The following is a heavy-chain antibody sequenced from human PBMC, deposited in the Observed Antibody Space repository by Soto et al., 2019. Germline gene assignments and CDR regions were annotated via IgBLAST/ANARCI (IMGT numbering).Heavy chain of an antibody. D-gene: IGHD2-8*01. Sequence: QVQLQESGPGLVKPSQTLSLTCIVSGGSMSSRDYYWSWIRQYPGKGLEWIGYIYYSGSTYYHSALMSRVSISIATSKKQFSLKLNSVTAADTAVYYCARERLDSGVGQGAMDVWGQGITVTVSS. J-gene: IGHJ6*02. CDR2: IYYSGST. V-gene: IGHV4-31*03. CDR1: GGSMSSRDYY. CDR3: ARERLDSGVGQGAMDV.